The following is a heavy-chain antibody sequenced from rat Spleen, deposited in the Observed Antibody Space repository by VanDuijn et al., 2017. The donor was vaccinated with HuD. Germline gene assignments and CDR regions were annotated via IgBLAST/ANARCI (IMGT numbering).Heavy chain of an antibody. V-gene: IGHV5-22*01. CDR3: TRDRAGIGSY. D-gene: IGHD1-2*01. CDR2: ISYEGSST. Sequence: EVQLVESGGGLVQPGRSLKLSCAASGFAFSDYYMTWVRQAPKKGLEWVASISYEGSSTYYGDSVKGRFTISRDNAKSTLYLQMNSLRSEDTATYYCTRDRAGIGSYWGQGVMVTVSS. J-gene: IGHJ2*01. CDR1: GFAFSDYY.